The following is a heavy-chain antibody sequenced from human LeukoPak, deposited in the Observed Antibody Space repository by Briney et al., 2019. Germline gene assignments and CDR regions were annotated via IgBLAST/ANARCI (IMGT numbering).Heavy chain of an antibody. D-gene: IGHD3-22*01. CDR3: ARAITGYDSSGSPGY. CDR2: ISYDGSNK. Sequence: PGGSLRLSCAASGFTFSSYAMHWVRQAPGKGLEWVAVISYDGSNKYYADSVKSRFTISRDNSKNTLYLQMNSLRAEDTAVYYCARAITGYDSSGSPGYWGQGTLVTVSS. V-gene: IGHV3-30-3*01. CDR1: GFTFSSYA. J-gene: IGHJ4*02.